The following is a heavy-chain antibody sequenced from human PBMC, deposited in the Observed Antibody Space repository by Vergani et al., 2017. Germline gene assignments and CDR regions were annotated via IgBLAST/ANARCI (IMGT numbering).Heavy chain of an antibody. Sequence: QVTLKESGPVLVKPTETLTLTCTVSGFSLSNARMGVSWIRQPPGKALEWLAHIFSNDEKSYSTSLKSRLTISKDTSKSQVVLTMTNIDPVDTATYYCAHTGYCSSTSCLDWFDPWGQGTLVTVS. CDR1: GFSLSNARMG. CDR2: IFSNDEK. D-gene: IGHD2-2*01. V-gene: IGHV2-26*01. CDR3: AHTGYCSSTSCLDWFDP. J-gene: IGHJ5*02.